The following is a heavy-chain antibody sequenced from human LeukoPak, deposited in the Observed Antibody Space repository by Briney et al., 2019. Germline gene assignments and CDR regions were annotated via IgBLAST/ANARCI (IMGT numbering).Heavy chain of an antibody. J-gene: IGHJ5*02. CDR1: GFTFSSYW. CDR2: IKQDGSEK. Sequence: GGSLRLSCAASGFTFSSYWMSWVRQAPGKGLEWVANIKQDGSEKYYVDSVKGRFTISRDNAKNSLYLQMNSLRAEDTAVYYCARETYYYGSGNLPPTTTNWFDPWGQGTLVTVSS. CDR3: ARETYYYGSGNLPPTTTNWFDP. V-gene: IGHV3-7*01. D-gene: IGHD3-10*01.